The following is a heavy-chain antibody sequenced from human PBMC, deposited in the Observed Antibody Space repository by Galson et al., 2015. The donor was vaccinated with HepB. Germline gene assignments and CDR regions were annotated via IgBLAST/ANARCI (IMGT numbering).Heavy chain of an antibody. CDR1: GFNFSSFG. CDR2: ISSNSVYI. V-gene: IGHV3-21*01. Sequence: SLRLSCAASGFNFSSFGMNWVRQAPGKGPEWISFISSNSVYIFYADSVKGRFTISRDNAKKSLYLQMNSLRAEDTAVYYCARDGGPRTSLDYWGQGTLVTVSS. CDR3: ARDGGPRTSLDY. D-gene: IGHD3-16*01. J-gene: IGHJ4*02.